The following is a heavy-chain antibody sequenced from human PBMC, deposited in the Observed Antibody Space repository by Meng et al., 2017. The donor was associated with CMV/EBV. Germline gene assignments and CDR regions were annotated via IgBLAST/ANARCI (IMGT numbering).Heavy chain of an antibody. CDR3: ARDMAILGFDP. CDR2: IIPIFGTA. D-gene: IGHD2-15*01. CDR1: GGTFSSYA. J-gene: IGHJ5*02. V-gene: IGHV1-69*05. Sequence: CKAPGGTFSSYAISWVRQAPGQGLEWMGGIIPIFGTANYAQKFQGRVTITTDESTSTAYMELSSLRSEDTAVYYCARDMAILGFDPWGQGTLVTVSS.